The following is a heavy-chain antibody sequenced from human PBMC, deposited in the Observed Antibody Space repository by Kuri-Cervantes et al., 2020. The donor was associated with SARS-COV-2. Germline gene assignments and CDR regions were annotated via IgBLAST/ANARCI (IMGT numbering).Heavy chain of an antibody. D-gene: IGHD2-2*01. CDR3: ARAYCSSTSCYEDV. J-gene: IGHJ6*04. CDR1: GYTFTGYF. V-gene: IGHV1-2*02. Sequence: ASVKVSCKASGYTFTGYFIHWVRQAPGQGLEWMGWINPNSGGTNYAQKFQGRVTMTRDTSISTAYMELSRLRSDDTAVYYCARAYCSSTSCYEDVWGKGTTVTVSS. CDR2: INPNSGGT.